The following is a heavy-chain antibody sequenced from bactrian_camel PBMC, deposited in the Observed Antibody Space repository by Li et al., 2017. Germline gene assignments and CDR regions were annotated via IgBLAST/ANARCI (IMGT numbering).Heavy chain of an antibody. J-gene: IGHJ4*01. CDR3: AAESAEFCKGLVVAGPSEVDY. D-gene: IGHD6*01. CDR1: GSSVSRKA. Sequence: HVQLVESGGASVQAGGSLRLTCITSGSSVSRKALAWIRQSPGKERDVIASVDTGGVRTLYADSVKGRFTISKDNARNTLYLQMDNLKPEDTAMYYCAAESAEFCKGLVVAGPSEVDYWGQGTQVTVS. CDR2: VDTGGVRT. V-gene: IGHV3-3*01.